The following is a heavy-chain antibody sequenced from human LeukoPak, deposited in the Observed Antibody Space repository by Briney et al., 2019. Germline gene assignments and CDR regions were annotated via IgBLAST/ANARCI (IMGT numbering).Heavy chain of an antibody. D-gene: IGHD6-19*01. V-gene: IGHV4-59*01. CDR3: ARDPYRYSSGWYSGSGWFDP. Sequence: SETLSLTCTVSGGSISSYYWSWIRQPPGKGLEWIGYIYYSGSTNYNPSLKSRVTLSVDTSKNQFSLKLSSVTAADTAVYYCARDPYRYSSGWYSGSGWFDPWGQGTLVTVSS. CDR1: GGSISSYY. CDR2: IYYSGST. J-gene: IGHJ5*02.